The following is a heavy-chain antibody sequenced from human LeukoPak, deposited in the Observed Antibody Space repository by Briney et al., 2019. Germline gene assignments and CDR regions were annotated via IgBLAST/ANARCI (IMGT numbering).Heavy chain of an antibody. CDR2: ISGSGGST. Sequence: GGSLRLSCATSGFTFSSYAMSWVRQAPGKGLEWVSAISGSGGSTYYADSVKGRFTISRDNSKNTLYLQMNSLRAEDTAVYYCAKGYSSGSLNYFDYWGQGTLVTVSS. CDR3: AKGYSSGSLNYFDY. CDR1: GFTFSSYA. V-gene: IGHV3-23*01. J-gene: IGHJ4*02. D-gene: IGHD6-19*01.